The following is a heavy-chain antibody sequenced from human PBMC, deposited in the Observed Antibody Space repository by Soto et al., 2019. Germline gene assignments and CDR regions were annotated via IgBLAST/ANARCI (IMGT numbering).Heavy chain of an antibody. CDR1: GGSISSSSYY. J-gene: IGHJ5*02. V-gene: IGHV4-39*01. CDR2: IHYAGST. Sequence: PSETLSLTCTVSGGSISSSSYYRAWIRQPPGKGMEWIGSIHYAGSTYYNPSLKSRVTISVDTSKNQFSLKLTSVSAAVTAVYYCARRECSGGTCSFDPWGQGTLVTVSS. D-gene: IGHD2-15*01. CDR3: ARRECSGGTCSFDP.